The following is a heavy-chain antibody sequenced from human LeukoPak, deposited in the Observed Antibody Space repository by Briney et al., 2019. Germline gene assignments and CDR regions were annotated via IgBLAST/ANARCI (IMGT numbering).Heavy chain of an antibody. D-gene: IGHD1-26*01. Sequence: ASVKVSCKASGYTFTSYYMHWVRQAPGQGLEWMGIINPSGGSTSYAQKFQGRVTMTRDMSTSTVYMELSSLRSDDTAVYYCARQRNRQSGSYNGGWFDPWGQGTLVTVSS. V-gene: IGHV1-46*01. CDR1: GYTFTSYY. CDR2: INPSGGST. CDR3: ARQRNRQSGSYNGGWFDP. J-gene: IGHJ5*02.